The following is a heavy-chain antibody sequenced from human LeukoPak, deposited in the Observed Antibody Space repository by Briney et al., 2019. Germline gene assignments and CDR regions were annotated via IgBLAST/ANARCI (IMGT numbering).Heavy chain of an antibody. CDR1: GFTFSSYW. V-gene: IGHV3-7*01. CDR3: ARGLAARY. CDR2: IKQDGSEK. Sequence: GGSLRLSCAASGFTFSSYWISWVRQAPGKGLEWVANIKQDGSEKYYVDSVKGRFTISRDNAKNSLYLQMNSLRAEDTAVYYCARGLAARYWGQGTLVTVSS. J-gene: IGHJ4*02. D-gene: IGHD6-25*01.